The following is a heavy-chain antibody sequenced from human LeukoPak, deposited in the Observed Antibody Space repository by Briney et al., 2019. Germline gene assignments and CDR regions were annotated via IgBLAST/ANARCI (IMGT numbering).Heavy chain of an antibody. V-gene: IGHV1-69*13. CDR2: IIPIFGSA. D-gene: IGHD6-13*01. J-gene: IGHJ4*02. Sequence: SVKVSCKASGGTFNTYVISWVRQAPGQGLEWMGGIIPIFGSANFAQRFQGRVTITADESTSTAYMELSSPRSEDTAVYYCARGSSTSCRQSWPGYSSSCDGKPFDYWGQGTLVTVSS. CDR1: GGTFNTYV. CDR3: ARGSSTSCRQSWPGYSSSCDGKPFDY.